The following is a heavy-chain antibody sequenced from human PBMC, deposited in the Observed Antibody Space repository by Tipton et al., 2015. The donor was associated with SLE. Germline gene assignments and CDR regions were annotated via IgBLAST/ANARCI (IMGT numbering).Heavy chain of an antibody. D-gene: IGHD2-2*01. CDR3: ARATNAEGVFDY. V-gene: IGHV4-39*07. J-gene: IGHJ4*02. Sequence: LSCTVSGGSISSNNYYWGWIRQPPGKGLEWIASIYYRGNTHYHSSLKSRLTMSVDTSKNQFSLKFHSVTSADTAVYYCARATNAEGVFDYWGQGTLVTVSS. CDR2: IYYRGNT. CDR1: GGSISSNNYY.